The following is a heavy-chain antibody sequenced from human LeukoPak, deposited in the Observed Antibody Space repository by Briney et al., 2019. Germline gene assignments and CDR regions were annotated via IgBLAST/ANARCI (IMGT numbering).Heavy chain of an antibody. Sequence: PGGSLRLSCAASGFTFSSYAMSWVRQAPGKGLEWVSTIIGSGGDTYYADSVKGRFTISRDTSKNMLYLRMNSLRAEDTAVYYCAKAWAAAGTFASWGQGTLVTVSS. V-gene: IGHV3-23*01. D-gene: IGHD6-13*01. CDR2: IIGSGGDT. CDR3: AKAWAAAGTFAS. CDR1: GFTFSSYA. J-gene: IGHJ4*02.